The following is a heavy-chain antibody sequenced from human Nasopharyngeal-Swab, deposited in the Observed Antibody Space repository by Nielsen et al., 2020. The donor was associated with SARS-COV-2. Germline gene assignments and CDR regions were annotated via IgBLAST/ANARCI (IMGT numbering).Heavy chain of an antibody. D-gene: IGHD3-3*01. J-gene: IGHJ6*02. Sequence: WIRQPPGKGLEWVSGISWNSGSIGHADSVKGRFTISRDNAKNSLYLQMNSLRAEDTALYYCAKDGLDYDFWSAYFMDVWGQGTTVTVSS. V-gene: IGHV3-9*01. CDR2: ISWNSGSI. CDR3: AKDGLDYDFWSAYFMDV.